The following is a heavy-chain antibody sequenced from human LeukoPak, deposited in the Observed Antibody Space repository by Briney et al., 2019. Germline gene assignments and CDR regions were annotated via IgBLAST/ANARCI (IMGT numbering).Heavy chain of an antibody. V-gene: IGHV3-48*01. CDR3: ARDHSNWEGVDY. J-gene: IGHJ4*02. CDR2: LSSSSSTI. CDR1: GFTFSSYS. Sequence: GGSLRLSCAASGFTFSSYSMNWVRQAPGKGPEWVSYLSSSSSTIYYADSVKGRFTISRDNAKNSLYLQMNSLRAEDTAVYYCARDHSNWEGVDYWGQGTLVTVSS. D-gene: IGHD7-27*01.